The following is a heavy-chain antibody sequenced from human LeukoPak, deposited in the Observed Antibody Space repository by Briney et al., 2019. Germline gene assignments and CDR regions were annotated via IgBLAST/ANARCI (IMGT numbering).Heavy chain of an antibody. CDR3: ATLPSYYYDSSGPYFDY. Sequence: GGSLRLSCAASGFTFDDYGMHWVRQAPWKGLEWVSGISWNSDSRGYADSVKGRFTISRDNGKNTLYLQMNSLRAEDTAVYYCATLPSYYYDSSGPYFDYWGQGTLVTVSS. J-gene: IGHJ4*02. V-gene: IGHV3-9*01. D-gene: IGHD3-22*01. CDR1: GFTFDDYG. CDR2: ISWNSDSR.